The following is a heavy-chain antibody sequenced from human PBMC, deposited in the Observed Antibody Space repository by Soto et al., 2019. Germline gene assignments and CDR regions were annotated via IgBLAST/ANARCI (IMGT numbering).Heavy chain of an antibody. V-gene: IGHV4-30-4*01. CDR1: GGSISSGDYY. CDR3: ARVPLHDGFGGRYFDP. CDR2: IYYSGST. D-gene: IGHD3-10*01. Sequence: PSETLSLTCTVSGGSISSGDYYWSWIRQPPGKGLEWIGYIYYSGSTYYNPSLKSRVTISVDTSKNQFSLKLSSVTAADTAVDYCARVPLHDGFGGRYFDPGGQGTLDTVSS. J-gene: IGHJ4*02.